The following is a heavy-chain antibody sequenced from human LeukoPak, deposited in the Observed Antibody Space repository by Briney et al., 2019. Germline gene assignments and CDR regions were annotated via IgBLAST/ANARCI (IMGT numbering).Heavy chain of an antibody. J-gene: IGHJ5*02. V-gene: IGHV4-39*01. Sequence: SETLSLTCAVSGGSIVSSSYNWGWIRQPPGKGLEWIGTIYHSGTTYYNPSLKSRVTISVDTSKNQFFLKLSSVTAADTAVYYCARLPTGYPNWFDPWGQGSLVTVSS. CDR3: ARLPTGYPNWFDP. D-gene: IGHD3-9*01. CDR1: GGSIVSSSYN. CDR2: IYHSGTT.